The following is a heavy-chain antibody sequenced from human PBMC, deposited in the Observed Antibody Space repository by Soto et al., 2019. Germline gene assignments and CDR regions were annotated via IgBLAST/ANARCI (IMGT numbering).Heavy chain of an antibody. D-gene: IGHD3-10*01. CDR2: IYWDDDE. Sequence: QITLKESGPTLVKPTQTLTLTCTFSGFSLTTSGVGVGWIRQPPGKALEWLALIYWDDDEGYSPSLKSRLTITKDTSKNQVVLTMTNMDPVDTATYYCTHSGPSRNGLTMFRGIGSMDFDYWGQGTLVTVSS. CDR1: GFSLTTSGVG. V-gene: IGHV2-5*02. J-gene: IGHJ4*02. CDR3: THSGPSRNGLTMFRGIGSMDFDY.